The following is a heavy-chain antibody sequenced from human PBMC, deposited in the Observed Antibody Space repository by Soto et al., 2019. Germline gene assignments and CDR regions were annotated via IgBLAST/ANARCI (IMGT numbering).Heavy chain of an antibody. CDR3: AKGRLGYCSSTSCYLLRGSGLLTWYYGMDV. CDR2: ISYDGSNK. Sequence: GGSLRLSCTASGFTFSSYGMHWVRQAPGKGLEWVAVISYDGSNKYYADSVKGRFTISRDNSKNTLYLQMNSLRAEDTAVYYCAKGRLGYCSSTSCYLLRGSGLLTWYYGMDVWGQGTTVTVSS. J-gene: IGHJ6*02. V-gene: IGHV3-30*18. D-gene: IGHD2-2*01. CDR1: GFTFSSYG.